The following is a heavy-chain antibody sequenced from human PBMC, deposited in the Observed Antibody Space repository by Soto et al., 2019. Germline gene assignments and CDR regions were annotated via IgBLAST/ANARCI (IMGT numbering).Heavy chain of an antibody. D-gene: IGHD3-3*02. Sequence: QVQLMQSGAEVKKPGSSVKVSCKASGGTFSTSAISWVRQAPGEGLEWVGGIMPVFATPDYAQKFQGRVTSSADEATTPASLELTSLTPDDTAVYYCARDKDRQQLGGNYYYILDVWGQGTAITVSS. V-gene: IGHV1-69*12. CDR2: IMPVFATP. CDR3: ARDKDRQQLGGNYYYILDV. CDR1: GGTFSTSA. J-gene: IGHJ6*02.